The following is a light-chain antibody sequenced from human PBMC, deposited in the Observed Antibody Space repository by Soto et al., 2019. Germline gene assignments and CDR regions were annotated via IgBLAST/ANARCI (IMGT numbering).Light chain of an antibody. CDR1: QSVSSSY. CDR2: GAS. Sequence: EIVLTQSPGTLSLSPGERATLSCRASQSVSSSYLAWYQQKPGQAPRPLIYGASSRAIGIPDRFSGSGSWTDFTLNISRLEPEDFAVYYCQQYGSSPWTFGQGTKVEIK. J-gene: IGKJ1*01. V-gene: IGKV3-20*01. CDR3: QQYGSSPWT.